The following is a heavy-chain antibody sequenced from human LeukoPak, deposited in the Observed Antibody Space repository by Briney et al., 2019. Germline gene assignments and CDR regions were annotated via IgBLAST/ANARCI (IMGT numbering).Heavy chain of an antibody. D-gene: IGHD3-10*01. CDR2: IIPIFGTA. Sequence: SVKVSCKASGGTFSSYAISWVRQAPGQGLEWMGGIIPIFGTANYAQKFQGRVTITADESTSTAYMELSSLRSEDTAVYYCARETYYGSGSYSPIGVHFDYWGQGTLVTVSS. CDR3: ARETYYGSGSYSPIGVHFDY. J-gene: IGHJ4*02. CDR1: GGTFSSYA. V-gene: IGHV1-69*01.